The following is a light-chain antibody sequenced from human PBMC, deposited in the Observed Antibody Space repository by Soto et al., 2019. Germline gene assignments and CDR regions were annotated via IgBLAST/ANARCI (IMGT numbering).Light chain of an antibody. V-gene: IGLV2-8*01. CDR3: SSYSGNNDDVV. Sequence: QSVLTQPPSASGSPGQSVTISCTGSSSDVGGYYYVSWYQQHPGKAPKLVIYEVSKRPSGVPDCFSGSKSGNTASLTVSGLQAEDEADYYCSSYSGNNDDVVFGGGTKLTVL. CDR2: EVS. CDR1: SSDVGGYYY. J-gene: IGLJ2*01.